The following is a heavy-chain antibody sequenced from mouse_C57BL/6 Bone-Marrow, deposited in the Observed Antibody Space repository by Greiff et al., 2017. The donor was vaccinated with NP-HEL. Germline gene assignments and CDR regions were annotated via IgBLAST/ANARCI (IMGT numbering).Heavy chain of an antibody. Sequence: VQLQQPGAELVKPGASVKLSCKASGYTFTSYWMHWVKQRPGQGLEWIGMIHPNSGSTNYNEKFKSKATLTVDKSSSTAYMQLSSLTSEDSAVYCCSRGYGNFLAWFAYWGQGTLVTVSA. V-gene: IGHV1-64*01. CDR2: IHPNSGST. CDR1: GYTFTSYW. J-gene: IGHJ3*01. D-gene: IGHD2-10*02. CDR3: SRGYGNFLAWFAY.